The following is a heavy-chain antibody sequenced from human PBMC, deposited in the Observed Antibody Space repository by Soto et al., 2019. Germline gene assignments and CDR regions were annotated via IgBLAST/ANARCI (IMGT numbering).Heavy chain of an antibody. V-gene: IGHV4-59*01. CDR1: GGSISSYY. CDR3: ARLDMGVTPFFDY. D-gene: IGHD3-10*01. CDR2: IYYSGST. Sequence: QVQLQESGPGLVKPSETLSLNCTVSGGSISSYYWSWIRQPPGKGLEWIGYIYYSGSTNYNPSLKSRVTISVDTSKNQFSLKLSSVTAADTAVYYCARLDMGVTPFFDYWGQGTLVTVSS. J-gene: IGHJ4*02.